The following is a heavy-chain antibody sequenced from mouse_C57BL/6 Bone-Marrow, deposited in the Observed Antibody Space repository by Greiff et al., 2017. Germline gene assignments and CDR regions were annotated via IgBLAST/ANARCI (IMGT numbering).Heavy chain of an antibody. CDR1: GFTFSSYA. J-gene: IGHJ4*01. CDR3: TRGYYGSVYYYAMDY. V-gene: IGHV5-9-1*02. CDR2: LSSGGDYI. Sequence: EVQRVESGEGLVKPGGSLKLSCAASGFTFSSYAMSWVRQTQEKRLEWVAYLSSGGDYIYYADTVKGRFTISRDNARNTLSLQMISLKSEDTAMYNCTRGYYGSVYYYAMDYWGQGTSVTVSS. D-gene: IGHD1-1*01.